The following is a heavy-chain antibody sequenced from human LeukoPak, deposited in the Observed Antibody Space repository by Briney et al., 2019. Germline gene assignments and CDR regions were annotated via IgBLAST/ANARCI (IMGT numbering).Heavy chain of an antibody. J-gene: IGHJ4*02. V-gene: IGHV3-30*19. CDR1: GFTFSSYG. D-gene: IGHD1-7*01. Sequence: PGGSLRLSCAASGFTFSSYGMHWVRQAPGKGLELVAVIWYDGSNKYYADSVKGRFTISRDNSKNTLFLQMNSLRPEDTAVYYCARNYGVYCFDFWGQGTLVTVSS. CDR3: ARNYGVYCFDF. CDR2: IWYDGSNK.